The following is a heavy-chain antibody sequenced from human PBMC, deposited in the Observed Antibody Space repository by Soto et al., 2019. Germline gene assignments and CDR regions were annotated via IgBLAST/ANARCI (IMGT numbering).Heavy chain of an antibody. D-gene: IGHD7-27*01. CDR2: IKQDGSER. J-gene: IGHJ4*02. Sequence: EVQLVESGGGLVQPGGSLRLSCVASGFALSNYWINWVRQAPGKGLEWVANIKQDGSERNYVDSVKGRFTISRDNARNSLYLQMNSLRAEDTAGYYCATETSTWGCWGQGTLVTVSS. V-gene: IGHV3-7*05. CDR3: ATETSTWGC. CDR1: GFALSNYW.